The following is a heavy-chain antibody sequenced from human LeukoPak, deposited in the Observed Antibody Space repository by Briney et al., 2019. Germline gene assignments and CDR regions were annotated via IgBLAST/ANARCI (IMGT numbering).Heavy chain of an antibody. V-gene: IGHV3-30-3*01. CDR3: ARGLGSGSYYHY. Sequence: GGSLRLSCAASGFTFSSYAMHWIRQAPGKGLEWVAVISYDGSNKYYADSVKGRFTISRDNSKNTLYLQMNSLRAEDTAVYYCARGLGSGSYYHYWGQGTLVTVSS. CDR2: ISYDGSNK. CDR1: GFTFSSYA. J-gene: IGHJ4*02. D-gene: IGHD3-10*01.